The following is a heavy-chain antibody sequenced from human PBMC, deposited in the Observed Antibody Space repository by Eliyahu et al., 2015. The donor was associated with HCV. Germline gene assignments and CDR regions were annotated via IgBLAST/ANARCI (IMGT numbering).Heavy chain of an antibody. D-gene: IGHD2-15*01. CDR2: IRNDGSKT. V-gene: IGHV3-30*02. CDR3: ATGAGLLGYFDV. Sequence: QVQLVESGGGVVQPGGSLRLSCAAXGFPFSSQGMHWVRQAPGKGLEWVAFIRNDGSKTYYIDSVKGRFTISRDNSNDKVILQMNSLRVEDSAVYFCATGAGLLGYFDVWGRGTLLTVSS. CDR1: GFPFSSQG. J-gene: IGHJ2*01.